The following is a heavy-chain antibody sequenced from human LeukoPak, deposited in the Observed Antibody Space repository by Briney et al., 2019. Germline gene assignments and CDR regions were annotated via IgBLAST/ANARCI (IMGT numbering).Heavy chain of an antibody. CDR2: ISGSGDST. CDR1: GFTFSSYA. D-gene: IGHD4-23*01. V-gene: IGHV3-23*01. J-gene: IGHJ4*02. CDR3: AKDSAVAVTTLIDY. Sequence: PGGSLRLSCAASGFTFSSYAMSWVRQAPGKGLEWVSAISGSGDSTYYADSVKGRFTISRDNSKNTLYLQMNSLRAEDTAVYYCAKDSAVAVTTLIDYWGQGTLVTVSS.